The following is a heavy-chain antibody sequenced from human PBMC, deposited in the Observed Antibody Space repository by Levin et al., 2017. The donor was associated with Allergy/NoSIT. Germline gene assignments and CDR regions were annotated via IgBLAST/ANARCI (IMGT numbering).Heavy chain of an antibody. Sequence: MAGGSLRLSCAASGFTFSNAWMSWVRQAPGKGLEWVGRIKSKTEGGTIDYATPVKGRFTISRDDSKNTLYLHMNSLKTEDTAVYYCTTYYSNFGIGFGYWGQGILVTVSS. J-gene: IGHJ4*02. CDR2: IKSKTEGGTI. D-gene: IGHD4-11*01. V-gene: IGHV3-15*01. CDR3: TTYYSNFGIGFGY. CDR1: GFTFSNAW.